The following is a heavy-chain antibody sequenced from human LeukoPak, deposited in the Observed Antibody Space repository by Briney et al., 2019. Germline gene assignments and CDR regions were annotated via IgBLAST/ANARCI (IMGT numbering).Heavy chain of an antibody. D-gene: IGHD2-15*01. CDR1: GFTFSTYG. CDR3: ARQLGYCSGGSCYDYYGMDV. Sequence: GGSLRLSCAASGFTFSTYGMHWVRQAPGKGLERVAVIWYDGSNKYYADSVKGRFTVSRDNSKNTLYLQMNSLRAEDTAVYYCARQLGYCSGGSCYDYYGMDVWGQGTTVTVSS. CDR2: IWYDGSNK. J-gene: IGHJ6*02. V-gene: IGHV3-33*08.